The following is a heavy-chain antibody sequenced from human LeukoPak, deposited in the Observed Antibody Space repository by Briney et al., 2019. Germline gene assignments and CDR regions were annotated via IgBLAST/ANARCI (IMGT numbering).Heavy chain of an antibody. D-gene: IGHD1-26*01. J-gene: IGHJ4*02. CDR2: IIPIFGTA. Sequence: ASVKVSCKASGGTFSSYAISWVRQAPGQGLEWMGGIIPIFGTANYAQKFQGRVTITTDESTSTDYMELSSLRSEDTAVYYCARASPSGSFVWDYWGQGTLVTVSS. V-gene: IGHV1-69*05. CDR1: GGTFSSYA. CDR3: ARASPSGSFVWDY.